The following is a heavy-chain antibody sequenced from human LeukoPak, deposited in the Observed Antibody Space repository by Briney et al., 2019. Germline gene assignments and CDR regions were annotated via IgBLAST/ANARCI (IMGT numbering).Heavy chain of an antibody. CDR3: ARGGYYGSGNDFRFDP. D-gene: IGHD3-10*01. CDR1: GGSISNYY. Sequence: SETLSLTCTVSGGSISNYYWSWIRQPPGKGLEWIGYIYYSGSTNYNPSLKSRVTISVDTSKNQFSLKLSSVTAADTAVYFCARGGYYGSGNDFRFDPWGQGTLVTVSS. J-gene: IGHJ5*02. CDR2: IYYSGST. V-gene: IGHV4-59*01.